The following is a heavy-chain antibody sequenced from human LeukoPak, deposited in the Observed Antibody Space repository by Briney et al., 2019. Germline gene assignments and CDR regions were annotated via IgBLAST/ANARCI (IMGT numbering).Heavy chain of an antibody. CDR3: ASRPSSGGDY. CDR1: GGSFSGYY. D-gene: IGHD1-26*01. CDR2: INHSGST. J-gene: IGHJ4*02. Sequence: PSETLSLTCAVYGGSFSGYYWSWIRQPPGKGLEWIGEINHSGSTNYNPSLKSRVTISVDTSKDQFSLKLSSVTAADTAVYYCASRPSSGGDYWGQGTLVTVSS. V-gene: IGHV4-34*01.